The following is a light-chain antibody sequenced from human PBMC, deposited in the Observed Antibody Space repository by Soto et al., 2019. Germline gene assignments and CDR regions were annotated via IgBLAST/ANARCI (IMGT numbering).Light chain of an antibody. CDR3: QQSYTAPAT. J-gene: IGKJ2*01. V-gene: IGKV1-39*01. CDR2: AAS. Sequence: DIPMTQSPSSLSASVGDRVTITCRASQAISSYLNWFQQKPGKAPKILIYAASRLQSGIPSRFSGGGSGTDFTLTIISLQAEDFATYSCQQSYTAPATFGQGTKLEIK. CDR1: QAISSY.